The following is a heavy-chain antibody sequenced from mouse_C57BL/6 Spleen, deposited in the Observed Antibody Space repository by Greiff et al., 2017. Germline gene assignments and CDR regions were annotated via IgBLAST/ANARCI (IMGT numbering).Heavy chain of an antibody. CDR2: IYPRDGST. Sequence: VQLQQSGPELVKPGASVKLSCKASGYTFTSYDINWVKQRPGQGLEWIGWIYPRDGSTKYNGKFKGKATLTVDTSSSTAYMELHSLTSEDSAVYFCARGIYYDYDEFAYWGQGTLVTVSA. CDR1: GYTFTSYD. D-gene: IGHD2-4*01. V-gene: IGHV1-85*01. CDR3: ARGIYYDYDEFAY. J-gene: IGHJ3*01.